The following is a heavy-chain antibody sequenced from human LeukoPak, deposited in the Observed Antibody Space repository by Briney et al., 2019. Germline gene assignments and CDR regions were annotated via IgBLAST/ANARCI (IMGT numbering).Heavy chain of an antibody. V-gene: IGHV4-39*01. J-gene: IGHJ5*02. CDR3: ARHRVAVAGPLGWFDP. D-gene: IGHD6-19*01. Sequence: SETLSLTCTVSGGSISSSSYYWGWIRQPPGKGLEWIGSIYFSGSTYYNPSLKSRVTISVDTSKNQFSLKLSSVTAADTAVYYCARHRVAVAGPLGWFDPWGQGTLVTVSS. CDR1: GGSISSSSYY. CDR2: IYFSGST.